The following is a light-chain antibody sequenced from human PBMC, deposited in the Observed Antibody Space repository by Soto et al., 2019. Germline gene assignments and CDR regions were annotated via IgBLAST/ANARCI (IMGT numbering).Light chain of an antibody. CDR3: QQFSNWPWT. Sequence: EIVLTQSPGTLSVSPGDRVTLSCRASQSISINLAWYQHKPGQAPRLLIHAGSTRATGIPARISGSGSGTEFTLTISSLQSEDFAVYYCQQFSNWPWTFGQGTKVEV. CDR1: QSISIN. J-gene: IGKJ1*01. V-gene: IGKV3D-15*01. CDR2: AGS.